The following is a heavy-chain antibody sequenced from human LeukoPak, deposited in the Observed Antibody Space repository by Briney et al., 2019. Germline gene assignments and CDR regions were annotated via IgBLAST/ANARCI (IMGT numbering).Heavy chain of an antibody. J-gene: IGHJ4*02. CDR1: GFTFSSYA. CDR2: ISGGGAVT. V-gene: IGHV3-23*01. Sequence: PGVSLRLSCAASGFTFSSYAMSWVRQAPGKGLEWVSSISGGGAVTYYADSVKGRFTISRDNSKNTVYFQMNSLRAEDTAVYYCAKEPRVATIEIFDYWGQGTLVTVSS. CDR3: AKEPRVATIEIFDY. D-gene: IGHD5-12*01.